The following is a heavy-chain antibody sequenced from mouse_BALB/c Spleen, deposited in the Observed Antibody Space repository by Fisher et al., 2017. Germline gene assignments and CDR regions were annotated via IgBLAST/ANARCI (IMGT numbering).Heavy chain of an antibody. Sequence: KFKGKATLTVDKSSSTAHMELRSLASEDSAVYYCARHPYGYAMDYWGQGTSVTVSS. D-gene: IGHD1-1*01. V-gene: IGHV1-20*02. J-gene: IGHJ4*01. CDR3: ARHPYGYAMDY.